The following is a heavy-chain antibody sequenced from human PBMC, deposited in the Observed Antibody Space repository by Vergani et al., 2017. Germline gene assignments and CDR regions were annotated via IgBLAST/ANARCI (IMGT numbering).Heavy chain of an antibody. CDR3: ARATNQWLQYYFDY. J-gene: IGHJ4*02. Sequence: EVQLVESGGGLIQPGGSLRLSCAASGFTVSSNNMSWVRQAPGKGLGWVSVIYSGGSTYYADSVKGRFTISRDNSKNTLYLQMNSLRAEDTAVYYCARATNQWLQYYFDYWGQGTLVTVSS. CDR1: GFTVSSNN. V-gene: IGHV3-53*01. D-gene: IGHD6-19*01. CDR2: IYSGGST.